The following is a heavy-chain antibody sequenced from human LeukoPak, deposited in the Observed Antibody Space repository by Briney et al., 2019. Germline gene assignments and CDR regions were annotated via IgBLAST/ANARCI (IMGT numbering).Heavy chain of an antibody. CDR1: GGSISSGSYS. CDR3: ARALRVATVVYYFDY. V-gene: IGHV4-30-2*01. Sequence: SETLSLTCTVSGGSISSGSYSWSWIRQPPGKGLEWIGYIYHSGSTYYNPSLKSRVTISVDRSKNQFSLKLSSVTAADTAVYYCARALRVATVVYYFDYWGQGTLVTVSS. CDR2: IYHSGST. D-gene: IGHD5-12*01. J-gene: IGHJ4*02.